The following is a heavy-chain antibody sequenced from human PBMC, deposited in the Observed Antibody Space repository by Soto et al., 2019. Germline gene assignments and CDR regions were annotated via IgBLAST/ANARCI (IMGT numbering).Heavy chain of an antibody. J-gene: IGHJ4*02. CDR3: ARPLGGSLDY. CDR1: GGSFSGYY. V-gene: IGHV4-34*01. Sequence: SETLSLTCAVYGGSFSGYYWSWIRQPPGKGLEWIGEINHSGSTNYNPSLKSRVTISVDTSKNQFSLKLSSVTAADTAVYYCARPLGGSLDYWGQGTLVTVSS. D-gene: IGHD2-15*01. CDR2: INHSGST.